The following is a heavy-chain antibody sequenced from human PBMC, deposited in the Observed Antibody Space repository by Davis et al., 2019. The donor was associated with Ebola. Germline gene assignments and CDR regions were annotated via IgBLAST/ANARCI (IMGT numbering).Heavy chain of an antibody. J-gene: IGHJ4*02. Sequence: ASVKVSCKASGYTFIGYGIDWVRQAPGQGLEWMGRIDTSTGKPTYAQDFTGRCVFSLDTSVSTAYLQISSLKGEDTAVYYCARGRFSSAWYVDYWGQGTMVTVSS. CDR1: GYTFIGYG. CDR2: IDTSTGKP. CDR3: ARGRFSSAWYVDY. D-gene: IGHD6-13*01. V-gene: IGHV7-4-1*02.